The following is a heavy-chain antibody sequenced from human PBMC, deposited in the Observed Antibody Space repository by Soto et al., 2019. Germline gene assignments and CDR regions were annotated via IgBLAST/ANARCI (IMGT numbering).Heavy chain of an antibody. V-gene: IGHV3-11*06. Sequence: QVQLVESGGGLVKPGGSLRLSCAASGFPFSDYYMNWIRQAPGKGLEWVSYISSSSIYTNYADSVKGRFTISRDNAKNSLYLRMNSLRPEDTAVYYCVRDISPNNFASGSFTYWGQGILVTVSS. CDR3: VRDISPNNFASGSFTY. CDR1: GFPFSDYY. J-gene: IGHJ4*02. CDR2: ISSSSIYT. D-gene: IGHD3-10*01.